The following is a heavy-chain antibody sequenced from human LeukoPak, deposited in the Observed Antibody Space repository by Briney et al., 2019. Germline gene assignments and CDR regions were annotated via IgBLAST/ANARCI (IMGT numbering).Heavy chain of an antibody. D-gene: IGHD6-6*01. CDR3: TKGSGSSRPYYFDF. V-gene: IGHV3-23*01. J-gene: IGHJ4*02. Sequence: GGSLRLSCVASGFTFSSYVMSWVRQVPGKGLEWVTALSGGGDSTYYADSVKGRFTVSRDNSKSTLYLQMNSLRADDTAVYYCTKGSGSSRPYYFDFWGQGTLVTVSS. CDR2: LSGGGDST. CDR1: GFTFSSYV.